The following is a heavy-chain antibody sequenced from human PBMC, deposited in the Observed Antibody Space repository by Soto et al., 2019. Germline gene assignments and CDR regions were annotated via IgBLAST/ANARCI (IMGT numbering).Heavy chain of an antibody. J-gene: IGHJ4*02. CDR2: IDYSGNI. CDR3: ARLVPPRIAVAGPDY. CDR1: GGSITSSGSA. Sequence: SETLSLTCNASGGSITSSGSAWGWIRQSPGKGLEWIGTIDYSGNIYYIPSLKSRITISVDTSKNQISLKLSSVTAADTAVYYCARLVPPRIAVAGPDYWGQGTLVT. V-gene: IGHV4-39*01. D-gene: IGHD6-19*01.